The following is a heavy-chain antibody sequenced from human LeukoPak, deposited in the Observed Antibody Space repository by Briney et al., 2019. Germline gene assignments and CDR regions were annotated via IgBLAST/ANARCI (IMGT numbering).Heavy chain of an antibody. CDR3: ARVLPWSYYFDS. CDR2: MKQDGSQK. D-gene: IGHD2-15*01. Sequence: PGGSLRLSCAASGFTFSSHWMSWVRQAPGEGLEWVANMKQDGSQKYYADSVKGRFTISRDNAKNSLYLQMNSLRAEDTAVYYCARVLPWSYYFDSWGQGALVTVSS. V-gene: IGHV3-7*01. CDR1: GFTFSSHW. J-gene: IGHJ4*02.